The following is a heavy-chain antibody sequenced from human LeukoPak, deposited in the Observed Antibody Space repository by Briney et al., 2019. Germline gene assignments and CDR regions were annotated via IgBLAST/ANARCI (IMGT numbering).Heavy chain of an antibody. Sequence: GGSLRLSCAASGFTFSNAWMSWVRQAPGKELEWVGRIKSKTDGGTTDYAAPVKGRFTISRDDSKNTLYLQMNSLKTEDTAVYYCTTPYYYDSSGYYYQEVDYWGQGTLVTVSS. CDR2: IKSKTDGGTT. V-gene: IGHV3-15*01. CDR3: TTPYYYDSSGYYYQEVDY. J-gene: IGHJ4*02. CDR1: GFTFSNAW. D-gene: IGHD3-22*01.